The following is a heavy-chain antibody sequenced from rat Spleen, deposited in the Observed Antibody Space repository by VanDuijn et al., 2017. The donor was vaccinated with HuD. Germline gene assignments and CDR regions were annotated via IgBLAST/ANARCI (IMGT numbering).Heavy chain of an antibody. Sequence: EVQLVESGGGLVQPGRSMKLSCAASGFTFSDYYMAWVRQAPTKGLEWVASISSGGGGTYYPDSVEGRFTISRDNAKSTLYLQMVSLRSEDTATYYCARGGSTYGNWFAYWGQGTLVIVSS. CDR2: ISSGGGGT. CDR3: ARGGSTYGNWFAY. J-gene: IGHJ3*01. D-gene: IGHD1-2*01. V-gene: IGHV5-25*01. CDR1: GFTFSDYY.